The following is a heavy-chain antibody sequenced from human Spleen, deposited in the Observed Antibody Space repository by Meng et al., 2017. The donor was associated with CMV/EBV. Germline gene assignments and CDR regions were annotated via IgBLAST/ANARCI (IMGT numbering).Heavy chain of an antibody. V-gene: IGHV4-61*01. CDR1: GGSIGRTNYF. CDR3: AREGYYDFNNWFDP. CDR2: IYYSGST. Sequence: SETLSLTCSVSGGSIGRTNYFWGWVRQPPGKGLEWIGYIYYSGSTNYNPSLKSRVTISVDTSKNQFSLKLSSVTAADTAVYYCAREGYYDFNNWFDPWGQGTLVTVSS. J-gene: IGHJ5*02. D-gene: IGHD3-3*01.